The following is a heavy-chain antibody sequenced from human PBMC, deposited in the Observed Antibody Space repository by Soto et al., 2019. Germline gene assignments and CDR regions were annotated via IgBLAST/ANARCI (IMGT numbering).Heavy chain of an antibody. CDR1: GFNFGGFA. CDR3: VRGDNKDF. Sequence: EVQLGESGGGLVQPGRSLRLSCAASGFNFGGFAMQWARQAPGKGLEWVSGISWDSRTIAYGDAVKGRFTVSRDNAKNSVYLQMNNLRPEDTAFYYCVRGDNKDFWGQGTLVTVSS. CDR2: ISWDSRTI. J-gene: IGHJ4*02. V-gene: IGHV3-9*01. D-gene: IGHD2-15*01.